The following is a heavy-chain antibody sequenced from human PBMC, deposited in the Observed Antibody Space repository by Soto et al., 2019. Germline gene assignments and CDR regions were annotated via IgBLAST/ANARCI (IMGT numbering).Heavy chain of an antibody. V-gene: IGHV3-23*01. Sequence: EVQLLESGGGLVQPGGSLRLSCAASGFTVSGYAMSWVRQAPGKGLEWVSVISGSGSTYSADSVMGRFTISRDSSKNTVYLQMNSLRAEDTAVYYCAKALRFTFTTGYYMDVWGRGTTVTVSS. J-gene: IGHJ6*03. CDR3: AKALRFTFTTGYYMDV. CDR2: ISGSGST. CDR1: GFTVSGYA. D-gene: IGHD3-16*01.